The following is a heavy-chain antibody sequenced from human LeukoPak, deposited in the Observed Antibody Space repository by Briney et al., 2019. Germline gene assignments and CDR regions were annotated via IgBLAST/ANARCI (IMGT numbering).Heavy chain of an antibody. CDR2: IRSKANSYAT. CDR3: TRPSIAADY. CDR1: GFAFSGSA. D-gene: IGHD6-13*01. J-gene: IGHJ4*02. Sequence: PGGSLRLSCAASGFAFSGSAMHWVRQASGKGLEWVGRIRSKANSYATAYAASVKGRFTISRDDSKNTAYLQMNSLKTEDTAVYYCTRPSIAADYWGQGTLVTVSS. V-gene: IGHV3-73*01.